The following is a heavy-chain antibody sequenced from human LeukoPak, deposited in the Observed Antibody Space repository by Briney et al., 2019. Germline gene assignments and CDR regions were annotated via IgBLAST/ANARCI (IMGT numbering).Heavy chain of an antibody. V-gene: IGHV3-23*01. J-gene: IGHJ4*02. D-gene: IGHD3-22*01. CDR1: GFTFSSYE. CDR3: AKEGDTIILVVITAPPHFDY. Sequence: GGSLRLSCAASGFTFSSYEMNWVRQAPGKGLEWVSAISGSGGSTYYADSVKGRFTISRDNSKNTLYLQMNSLRAEDTAVYYCAKEGDTIILVVITAPPHFDYWGQRTLVTVSS. CDR2: ISGSGGST.